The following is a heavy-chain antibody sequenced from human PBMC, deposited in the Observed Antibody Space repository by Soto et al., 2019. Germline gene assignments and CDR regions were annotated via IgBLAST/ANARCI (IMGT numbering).Heavy chain of an antibody. V-gene: IGHV3-9*01. CDR3: AKDIGGYYDSSGYYYYYYGMDV. J-gene: IGHJ6*02. D-gene: IGHD3-22*01. Sequence: GGSLRLSCAASGFTFDDYAMHWVRQAPGKGLEWVSGISWNSGSIGYADSVKGRFTISRDNAKNSLYLQMNSLRAEDTALYYCAKDIGGYYDSSGYYYYYYGMDVWGQGTTVTVSS. CDR2: ISWNSGSI. CDR1: GFTFDDYA.